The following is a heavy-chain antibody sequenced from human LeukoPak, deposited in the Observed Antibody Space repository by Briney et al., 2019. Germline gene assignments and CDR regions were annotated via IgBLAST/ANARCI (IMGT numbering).Heavy chain of an antibody. J-gene: IGHJ4*02. CDR2: IDQDGSVR. Sequence: QPGGSLRLSCVASGFTFSSFWISWVRQAPGKGLEFVANIDQDGSVRNYVDSVKGRFIISRDNAKNSLYLQMDSLRAEDTAVYFCARDPGSSSFDYWGLGTPVTVSS. CDR3: ARDPGSSSFDY. CDR1: GFTFSSFW. V-gene: IGHV3-7*01. D-gene: IGHD6-13*01.